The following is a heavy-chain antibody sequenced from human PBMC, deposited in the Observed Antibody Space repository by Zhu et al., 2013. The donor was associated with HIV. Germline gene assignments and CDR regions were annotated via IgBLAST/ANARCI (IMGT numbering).Heavy chain of an antibody. Sequence: QVQLVQSGAEVKKPGASVKVSCKASGHTFSDDYIHWVRQAPGHGLEWMGWIDPKSGGTSYAQHFQGRVTMTGYTSISTVYMELSSLRSEDTAVYYCARREGSSMTSMDVWGKGATVTVSS. CDR3: ARREGSSMTSMDV. CDR1: GHTFSDDY. V-gene: IGHV1-2*02. CDR2: IDPKSGGT. J-gene: IGHJ6*03. D-gene: IGHD6-13*01.